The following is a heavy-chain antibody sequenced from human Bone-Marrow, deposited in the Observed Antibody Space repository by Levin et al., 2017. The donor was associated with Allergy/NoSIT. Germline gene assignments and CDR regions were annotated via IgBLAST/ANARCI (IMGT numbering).Heavy chain of an antibody. CDR1: GFIFSSYG. V-gene: IGHV3-33*01. J-gene: IGHJ3*02. CDR2: IWGDGSQK. Sequence: RSGGSLRLSCAASGFIFSSYGMHWVRQAPGTGPEWVAVIWGDGSQKYYTDSVKGRFIISRDNSKNTVFLQMNSLRAEDTAVYYCARGGQGAAFDIWGQGTVVSVSA. D-gene: IGHD3-10*01. CDR3: ARGGQGAAFDI.